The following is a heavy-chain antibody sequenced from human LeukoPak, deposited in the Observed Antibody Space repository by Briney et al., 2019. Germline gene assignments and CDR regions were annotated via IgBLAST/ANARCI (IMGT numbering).Heavy chain of an antibody. V-gene: IGHV3-21*01. CDR1: GFTFSSYS. J-gene: IGHJ3*02. CDR2: ISSSSSYI. Sequence: GGSLRLSCAASGFTFSSYSMNWVRQAPGKGLEWVSSISSSSSYIYYADSVKGRFTISRDNAKNSLYLQMNSLRAEDTAVYYCASRIGAARRYQLLSYDAFDIWGQGTMVTVSS. D-gene: IGHD2-2*01. CDR3: ASRIGAARRYQLLSYDAFDI.